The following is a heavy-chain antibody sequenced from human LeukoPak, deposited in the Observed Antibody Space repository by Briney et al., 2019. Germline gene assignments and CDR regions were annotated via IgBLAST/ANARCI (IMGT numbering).Heavy chain of an antibody. Sequence: GGSLRLSCAVSGFLFSHYTMTWVRQGPGKGLEWVSSINGSGDATLYADSVTGRFTISRDNAKNTVSLQMNNLRAEDTAVYYCAKSDCGSDGCKLLNYWGQGTLVIASS. CDR3: AKSDCGSDGCKLLNY. CDR2: INGSGDAT. D-gene: IGHD3-10*01. V-gene: IGHV3-23*01. J-gene: IGHJ4*02. CDR1: GFLFSHYT.